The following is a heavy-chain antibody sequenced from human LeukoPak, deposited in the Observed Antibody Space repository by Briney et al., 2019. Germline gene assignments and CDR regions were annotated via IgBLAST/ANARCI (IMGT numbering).Heavy chain of an antibody. CDR3: ARRYCSSTSCYRAFGI. J-gene: IGHJ3*02. CDR2: IYPGDSDT. V-gene: IGHV5-51*01. CDR1: GYSFSSYW. D-gene: IGHD2-2*02. Sequence: GESLKISCKGSGYSFSSYWIGWVRQMPGKGLEWMGIIYPGDSDTTYSPSFEGQVTISADKSISTAYLQWSSLKASDTAMYYCARRYCSSTSCYRAFGIWGQGTMVTVSS.